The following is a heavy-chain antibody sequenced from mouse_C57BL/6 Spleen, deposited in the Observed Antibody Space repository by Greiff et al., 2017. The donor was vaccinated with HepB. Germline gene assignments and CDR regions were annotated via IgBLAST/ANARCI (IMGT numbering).Heavy chain of an antibody. CDR3: ARQPPDPRRGWYFDV. V-gene: IGHV1-55*01. Sequence: QVQLQQPGAELVKPGASVKMSCKASGYTFTSYWITWVKQRPGQGLEWIGDIYPGSGSTNYNEKFKSKATLTVDTSSSTAYMQLSSLTSEDSAVYYCARQPPDPRRGWYFDVWGTGTTVTVSS. D-gene: IGHD2-12*01. CDR1: GYTFTSYW. CDR2: IYPGSGST. J-gene: IGHJ1*03.